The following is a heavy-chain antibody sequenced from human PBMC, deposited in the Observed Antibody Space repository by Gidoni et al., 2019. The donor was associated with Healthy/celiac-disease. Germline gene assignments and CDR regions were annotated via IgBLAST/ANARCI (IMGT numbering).Heavy chain of an antibody. Sequence: QVQLVESGGGVVQPGRSLRLSCAASGFTFSSYGMHWVRQAPGKGLEWVAVIWYDGSNKYYADSVKGRFTISRDNSKNTLYVQMNSLRAEDTAVYYCARPATQWLGNFDYWGQGTLVTVSS. D-gene: IGHD6-19*01. CDR3: ARPATQWLGNFDY. J-gene: IGHJ4*02. CDR1: GFTFSSYG. V-gene: IGHV3-33*01. CDR2: IWYDGSNK.